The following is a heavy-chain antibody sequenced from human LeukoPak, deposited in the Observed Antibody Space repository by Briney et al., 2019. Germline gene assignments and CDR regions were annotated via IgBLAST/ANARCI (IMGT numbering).Heavy chain of an antibody. CDR2: ISSSSSYI. CDR1: GFTFSSYW. V-gene: IGHV3-21*01. CDR3: ARDAKYSSSWAYNWFDP. D-gene: IGHD6-13*01. Sequence: PGGSLRLSCAASGFTFSSYWMSWVRQAPGKGLEWVSSISSSSSYIYYADSVKGRFTISRDNAKNSLYLQMNSLRAEDTAVYYCARDAKYSSSWAYNWFDPWGQGTLVTVSS. J-gene: IGHJ5*02.